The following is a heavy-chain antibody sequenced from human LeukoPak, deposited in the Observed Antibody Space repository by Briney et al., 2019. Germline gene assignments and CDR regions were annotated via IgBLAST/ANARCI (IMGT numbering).Heavy chain of an antibody. CDR1: GFTFDDSA. J-gene: IGHJ3*02. D-gene: IGHD3-10*01. Sequence: PGGSLRLSCAVSGFTFDDSAMHWVRQAPGKGLEWVSLISRDGGSTYYADSVKGRFTISRDNSKNSLYLQMNSLRAEDTALYYCVKDGDYYGSGKGFAAFDIWGQGTMVTVSS. CDR3: VKDGDYYGSGKGFAAFDI. V-gene: IGHV3-43D*03. CDR2: ISRDGGST.